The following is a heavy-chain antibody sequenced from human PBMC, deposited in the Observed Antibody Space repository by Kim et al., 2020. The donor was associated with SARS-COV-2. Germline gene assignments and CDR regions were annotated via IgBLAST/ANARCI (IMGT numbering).Heavy chain of an antibody. Sequence: ASVKVSCKASGYTFTNYNIHWVRQAPGQGLEWMGWINVDKGNTKYSERFQGRVTITRDTSASIAYMELSSLRSEDTALYYCARFYGSGSLIDYWGQGTLVTVSS. CDR2: INVDKGNT. D-gene: IGHD3-10*01. CDR1: GYTFTNYN. CDR3: ARFYGSGSLIDY. V-gene: IGHV1-3*01. J-gene: IGHJ4*02.